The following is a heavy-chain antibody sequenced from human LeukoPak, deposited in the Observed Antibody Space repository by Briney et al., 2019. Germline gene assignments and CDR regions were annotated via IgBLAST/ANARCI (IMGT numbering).Heavy chain of an antibody. D-gene: IGHD3-9*01. J-gene: IGHJ5*02. V-gene: IGHV4-34*01. CDR2: INHSGST. Sequence: SETLSLTCAVYGGSFSGYYWSWIRQPPGKGLEWIGEINHSGSTNYNPSLKSRVTISVDTSKNQFSLKLSSVTAADTAVYYCARVQNGLDSLSARGDWFDPWGQGTLVTVSS. CDR3: ARVQNGLDSLSARGDWFDP. CDR1: GGSFSGYY.